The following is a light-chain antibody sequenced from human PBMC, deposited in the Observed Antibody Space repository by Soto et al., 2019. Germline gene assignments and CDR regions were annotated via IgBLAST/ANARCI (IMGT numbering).Light chain of an antibody. Sequence: EIVLTQSPATLSLSPGERATLSCRASQSIRSNLAWYQHKPGQAPRLLIYDASNRANGIPGRFSGSGSGTDFTLTISNLEPDDFAVYYCQQRDNWPWTFGQGAKVEIK. CDR2: DAS. V-gene: IGKV3-11*01. CDR1: QSIRSN. J-gene: IGKJ1*01. CDR3: QQRDNWPWT.